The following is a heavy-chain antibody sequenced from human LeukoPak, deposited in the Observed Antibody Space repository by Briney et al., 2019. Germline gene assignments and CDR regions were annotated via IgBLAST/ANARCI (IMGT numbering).Heavy chain of an antibody. CDR3: ARVRYRLLSLDY. D-gene: IGHD1-1*01. CDR1: GYTFTSYG. CDR2: MNPNNGNT. Sequence: ASVKVSCKASGYTFTSYGISWVRQATGQGLEWMGWMNPNNGNTDYAQKFQGRVTITTNTSISTAYMELSSLRSEDTAVYYCARVRYRLLSLDYWGQGTLVTVSS. V-gene: IGHV1-8*03. J-gene: IGHJ4*02.